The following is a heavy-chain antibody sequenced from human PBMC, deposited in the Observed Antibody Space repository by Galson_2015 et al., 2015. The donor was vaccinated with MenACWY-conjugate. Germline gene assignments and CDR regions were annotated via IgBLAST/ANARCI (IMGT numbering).Heavy chain of an antibody. D-gene: IGHD3-16*02. CDR3: AKDKWDYVWGSYRYPDAFDI. Sequence: SLRLSCAASGFTFSSYGMHWVRQAPGKGLEWVAVISYDGSNKYYADSVKGRFTISRDNSKNTLYLQMNSLRAEDTAVYYCAKDKWDYVWGSYRYPDAFDIWGQGTMVTVSS. V-gene: IGHV3-30*18. CDR2: ISYDGSNK. CDR1: GFTFSSYG. J-gene: IGHJ3*02.